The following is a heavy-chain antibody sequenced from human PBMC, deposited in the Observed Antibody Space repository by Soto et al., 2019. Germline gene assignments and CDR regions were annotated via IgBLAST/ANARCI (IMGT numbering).Heavy chain of an antibody. J-gene: IGHJ5*02. V-gene: IGHV1-8*01. Sequence: GASVKVSCKASGYSFTSHDINWVRQATGQGLEWMGWINPNNGDTGYAQKFQGRVTMTRSTSISTAYMELKNLRPEDTAVYFCARVTEDCTATICHVAGYNWFDPGARGPWSPSPQ. D-gene: IGHD2-8*02. CDR3: ARVTEDCTATICHVAGYNWFDP. CDR2: INPNNGDT. CDR1: GYSFTSHD.